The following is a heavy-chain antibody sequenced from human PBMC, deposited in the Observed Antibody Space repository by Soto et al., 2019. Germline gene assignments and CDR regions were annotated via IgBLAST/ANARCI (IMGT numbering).Heavy chain of an antibody. CDR1: GFTFSGYA. Sequence: GGSLRLSCAASGFTFSGYAMSWVRQAPGKGLEWVSAISGSGGSTYYADSVKGRFTISRDNSKNTLYLQMNSLRAEDTAVYYCAKRWGSSSWEFDYWGQGTLVTVSS. D-gene: IGHD6-13*01. CDR3: AKRWGSSSWEFDY. CDR2: ISGSGGST. V-gene: IGHV3-23*01. J-gene: IGHJ4*02.